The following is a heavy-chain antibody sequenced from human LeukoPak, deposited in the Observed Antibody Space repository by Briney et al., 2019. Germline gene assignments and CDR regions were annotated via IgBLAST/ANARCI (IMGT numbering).Heavy chain of an antibody. Sequence: SETLSLTCTVSGGSITTSIQYWVWIRQPPGRGLVWIGSIYYDGSTYYHPSLKSRFTISVGTSKNQFSPKMRSVTATDTAVYYCARGPAGVGYCSSTSCYTASSYYYGMDVWGQGTTVTVSS. V-gene: IGHV4-39*01. CDR2: IYYDGST. D-gene: IGHD2-2*02. CDR3: ARGPAGVGYCSSTSCYTASSYYYGMDV. CDR1: GGSITTSIQY. J-gene: IGHJ6*02.